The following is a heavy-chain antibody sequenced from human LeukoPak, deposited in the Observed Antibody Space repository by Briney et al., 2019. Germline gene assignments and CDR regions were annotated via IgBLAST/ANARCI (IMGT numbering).Heavy chain of an antibody. J-gene: IGHJ4*02. CDR1: GFTFSSYW. CDR3: ASGPYSYGYSTGY. V-gene: IGHV3-7*01. Sequence: TGGSLRLSYAASGFTFSSYWMSWVRQAPGKGLEWVANIKQDGSEKYYVDSVKGRFTISRDNAKNSLYLQMNSLRAEDTAVYYCASGPYSYGYSTGYWGQGTLVTVSS. CDR2: IKQDGSEK. D-gene: IGHD5-18*01.